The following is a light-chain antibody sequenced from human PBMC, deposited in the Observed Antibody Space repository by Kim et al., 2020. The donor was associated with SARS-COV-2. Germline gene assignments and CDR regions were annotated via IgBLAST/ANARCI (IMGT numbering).Light chain of an antibody. Sequence: ASGVDRVTITCQASQDINIHLNWYQQKPGTAPKFLIYGASSLEAGVPSRFSGSGSGTDFTFTISSLQPEDVATYYCQQSDNLPLTCGGGTKVDIK. J-gene: IGKJ4*01. CDR1: QDINIH. V-gene: IGKV1-33*01. CDR2: GAS. CDR3: QQSDNLPLT.